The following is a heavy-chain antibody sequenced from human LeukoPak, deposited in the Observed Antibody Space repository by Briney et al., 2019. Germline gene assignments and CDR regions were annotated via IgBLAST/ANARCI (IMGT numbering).Heavy chain of an antibody. CDR1: GGSISSSSYY. J-gene: IGHJ4*02. Sequence: SETLSLTCTVSGGSISSSSYYWGWIRQPPGKGLEWIGNIYYSVTTYYNPSLKSRVTISVDTSKNQFSLKLSSVTAADTAVYYCANSDVPATAIDYWGQGTLVTVSS. V-gene: IGHV4-39*01. D-gene: IGHD2-2*01. CDR3: ANSDVPATAIDY. CDR2: IYYSVTT.